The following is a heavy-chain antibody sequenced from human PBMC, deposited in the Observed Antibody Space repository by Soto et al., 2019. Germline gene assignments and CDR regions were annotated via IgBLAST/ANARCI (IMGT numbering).Heavy chain of an antibody. CDR3: ARAGDSSGYYFPHYYYYGMDV. D-gene: IGHD3-22*01. CDR1: GFTFSSYS. Sequence: GGSLRLSCAASGFTFSSYSMNWVRQAPGKGLEWVSSISSSSSYIYYAESVKGRFTISRDNAKNSLYLQMNSLRAEDTAVYYCARAGDSSGYYFPHYYYYGMDVWGQGTTVTVSS. J-gene: IGHJ6*02. V-gene: IGHV3-21*01. CDR2: ISSSSSYI.